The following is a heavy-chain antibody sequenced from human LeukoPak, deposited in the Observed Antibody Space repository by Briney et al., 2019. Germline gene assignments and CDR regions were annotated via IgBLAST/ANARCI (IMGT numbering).Heavy chain of an antibody. D-gene: IGHD6-19*01. J-gene: IGHJ4*02. CDR1: GGSISSYY. V-gene: IGHV4-59*01. Sequence: PSETLSLTCTVSGGSISSYYWSWIRQPPGKGLEWIGYIYYSGSTNYNPSLKSRVTISVDTSKNQFSLKLSSVTAADTAVYYCARDNVGSGPLDYWGQGTLVTVSS. CDR2: IYYSGST. CDR3: ARDNVGSGPLDY.